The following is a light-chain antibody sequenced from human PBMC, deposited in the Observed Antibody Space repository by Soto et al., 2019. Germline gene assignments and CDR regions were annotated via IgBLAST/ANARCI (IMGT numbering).Light chain of an antibody. J-gene: IGLJ1*01. CDR2: SNN. CDR3: VSWDDSLSGIV. CDR1: SADIGNNF. Sequence: QAVLPHPPSASGTPGHRVTISCSGRSADIGNNFVCWYQQLPGTAPKLLIYSNNQRPSGVPDRFSGSKSGTSASLAISGLRSEDEGDYYCVSWDDSLSGIVFGTGTKVTVL. V-gene: IGLV1-47*02.